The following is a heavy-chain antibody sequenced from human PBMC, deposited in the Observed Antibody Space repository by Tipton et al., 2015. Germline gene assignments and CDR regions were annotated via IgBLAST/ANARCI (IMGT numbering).Heavy chain of an antibody. CDR3: AKGWGNWNADY. CDR2: IHHGGST. V-gene: IGHV4-34*01. CDR1: GGSFSGYS. J-gene: IGHJ4*02. D-gene: IGHD1-1*01. Sequence: TLSLTCAVYGGSFSGYSWSWIRQPPGKGLEWIGEIHHGGSTNYNPSLKSRVTMSVDTSKNQFSLRLNSVTAADTAVYYCAKGWGNWNADYWGQGTLVTVSS.